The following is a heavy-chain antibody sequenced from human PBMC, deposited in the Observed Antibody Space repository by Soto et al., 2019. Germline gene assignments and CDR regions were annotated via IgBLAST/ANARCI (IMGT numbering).Heavy chain of an antibody. Sequence: QVQLVQSGAEVKKPGSSVKVSCKASGGTFSSYAISWVRQAPGQGLEWMGGIIPIFGTANYAQKFQGRVTIPADESTSTAYMELSSLRSEDTAVYYCAREDIVLVPAAMRRYYYYGMDVWGQGTTVTVSS. D-gene: IGHD2-2*01. J-gene: IGHJ6*02. V-gene: IGHV1-69*12. CDR1: GGTFSSYA. CDR3: AREDIVLVPAAMRRYYYYGMDV. CDR2: IIPIFGTA.